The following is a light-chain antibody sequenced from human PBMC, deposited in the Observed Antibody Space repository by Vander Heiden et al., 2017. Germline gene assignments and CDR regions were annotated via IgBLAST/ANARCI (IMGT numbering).Light chain of an antibody. CDR2: INN. Sequence: QPVLTKPPSASGTPGPRVTISCSGSSSNIGSNTVNWYQQLPGTAPKLLIFINNQRPSGVPDRFSGSKSGTSASLAISGLQSEDEADYYCAAWDDSLNGRVFGGGTKLTVL. CDR3: AAWDDSLNGRV. J-gene: IGLJ3*02. V-gene: IGLV1-44*01. CDR1: SSNIGSNT.